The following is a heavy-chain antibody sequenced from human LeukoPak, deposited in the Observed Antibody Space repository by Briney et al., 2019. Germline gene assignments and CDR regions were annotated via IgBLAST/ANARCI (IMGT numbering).Heavy chain of an antibody. J-gene: IGHJ6*03. V-gene: IGHV3-23*01. CDR3: SRVAGVRGARYFYYMDV. CDR1: GLTFRTYA. Sequence: QPGGSLRLSCAASGLTFRTYAMSWVRQAPGKGLEWVSSISDSGGYTFYADSVKGRFTISRDNSKNTVYLQMNSLKTEDTAVYYCSRVAGVRGARYFYYMDVWGKGTTVTISS. CDR2: ISDSGGYT. D-gene: IGHD3-10*01.